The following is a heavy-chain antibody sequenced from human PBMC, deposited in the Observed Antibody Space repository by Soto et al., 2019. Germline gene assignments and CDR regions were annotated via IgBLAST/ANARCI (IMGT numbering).Heavy chain of an antibody. J-gene: IGHJ6*03. D-gene: IGHD3-16*02. Sequence: ASVKVSCKASGYTFTSYYMHWVRQAPGQGLEWMGIINPSGGSTSYAQKFQGRVTMTRDTSTSTVYMELSSLRSEDTAVYYCARDLVLYYDYIWGSYHYDGYYYYMDVWAKGTTVTVSS. CDR1: GYTFTSYY. CDR3: ARDLVLYYDYIWGSYHYDGYYYYMDV. V-gene: IGHV1-46*03. CDR2: INPSGGST.